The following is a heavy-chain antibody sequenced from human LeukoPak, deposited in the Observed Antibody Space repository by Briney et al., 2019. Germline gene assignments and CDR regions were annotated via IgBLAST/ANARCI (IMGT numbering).Heavy chain of an antibody. CDR2: IIPILGIA. CDR3: ASSSSGYSSSWYGTNFDY. CDR1: GGTFSSYA. D-gene: IGHD6-13*01. J-gene: IGHJ4*02. Sequence: SVKVSCKASGGTFSSYAISWVRQAPGQGLEWMGRIIPILGIANYAQKFQGRVTITADKSTSTAYMELSSLRSEDTAVYYCASSSSGYSSSWYGTNFDYWGQGTLVTVSS. V-gene: IGHV1-69*04.